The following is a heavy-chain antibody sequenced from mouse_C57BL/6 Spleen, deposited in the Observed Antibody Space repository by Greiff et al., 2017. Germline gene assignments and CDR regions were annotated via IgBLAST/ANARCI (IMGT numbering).Heavy chain of an antibody. CDR2: IWRGGSP. CDR3: AKGYDYYFDY. D-gene: IGHD2-4*01. CDR1: GFSLTSYG. Sequence: VKVVESGPGLVQPSQSLSITCTVSGFSLTSYGVHWVRQSPGKGLEWLGVIWRGGSPDYNAAFMSRLSITKDNSKSQVFFRMNSLQADDTAIYYCAKGYDYYFDYWGQGTTLTVSS. V-gene: IGHV2-5*01. J-gene: IGHJ2*01.